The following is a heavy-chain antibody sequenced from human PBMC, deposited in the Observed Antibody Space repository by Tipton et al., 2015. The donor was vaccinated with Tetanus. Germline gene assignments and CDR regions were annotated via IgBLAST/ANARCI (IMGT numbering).Heavy chain of an antibody. D-gene: IGHD5-24*01. CDR3: ASGGRQRWLQLLGAFDI. J-gene: IGHJ3*02. CDR1: GGSISSGGYY. V-gene: IGHV4-31*03. CDR2: IYYSGST. Sequence: LRLSCTVSGGSISSGGYYWSWIRQHPGKGLEWIGYIYYSGSTYYNPSLKSRVTISVDTSKNQFSLKLSSVTAADTAVYYCASGGRQRWLQLLGAFDIWGQGTMVTVSS.